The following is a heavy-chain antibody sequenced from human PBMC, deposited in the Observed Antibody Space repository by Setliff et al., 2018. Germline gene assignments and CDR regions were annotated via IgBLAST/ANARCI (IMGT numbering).Heavy chain of an antibody. D-gene: IGHD2-2*01. J-gene: IGHJ5*02. Sequence: GASVKVSCKASGYTFTSYGVSWVRQAPGQGLKWMGWISAYNGNINYAQKFQGRVTMTTDTYTSTANMELRSLRSDDTAVYYCVRAPPTVVIPPGRAFFDPWGQGTLVTVSS. CDR2: ISAYNGNI. CDR3: VRAPPTVVIPPGRAFFDP. CDR1: GYTFTSYG. V-gene: IGHV1-18*01.